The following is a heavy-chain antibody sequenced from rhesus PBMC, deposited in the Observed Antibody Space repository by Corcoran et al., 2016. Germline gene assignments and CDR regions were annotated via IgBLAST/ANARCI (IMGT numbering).Heavy chain of an antibody. D-gene: IGHD4-23*01. Sequence: QVQLVQSGAEIKQPGASVKLSCKASGYTFTSYYMPWLRQAPGQSLEWIGLISPYNGNKRYAQNFQGRVNITTDTSTSTGYRELSSLRSEDTAVYYCARGKNEYSNYFDYWGQGVLVTVSS. CDR1: GYTFTSYY. J-gene: IGHJ4*01. CDR3: ARGKNEYSNYFDY. CDR2: ISPYNGNK. V-gene: IGHV1-180*01.